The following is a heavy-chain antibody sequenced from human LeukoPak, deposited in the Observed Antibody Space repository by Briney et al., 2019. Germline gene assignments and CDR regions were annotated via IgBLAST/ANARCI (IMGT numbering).Heavy chain of an antibody. Sequence: PSETLSLTCTVSGGSISSYYWSWIRKPPGKGLEWIGYINYSGSTDYNPSLESRVTMSVDTSKNQFSLKLSSVAAADTAVYFCGRRTSYDTLTGYIYWYFDLWGRGTLVTVSS. D-gene: IGHD3-9*01. V-gene: IGHV4-59*01. CDR2: INYSGST. CDR3: GRRTSYDTLTGYIYWYFDL. J-gene: IGHJ2*01. CDR1: GGSISSYY.